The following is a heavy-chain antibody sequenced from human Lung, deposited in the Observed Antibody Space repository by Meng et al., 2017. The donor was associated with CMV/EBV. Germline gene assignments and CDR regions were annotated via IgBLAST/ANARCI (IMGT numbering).Heavy chain of an antibody. CDR2: INQSGST. CDR3: ARKDYYDISGHAFDI. J-gene: IGHJ3*02. V-gene: IGHV4-34*01. CDR1: GGSFSGYY. D-gene: IGHD3-22*01. Sequence: CAVYGGSFSGYYWSWIRQLPGKGLEWIAEINQSGSTNRNPTLKSRVTISVDTTKNLFSLNLTSVTAADTAVYYCARKDYYDISGHAFDIWGQGXMVTVSS.